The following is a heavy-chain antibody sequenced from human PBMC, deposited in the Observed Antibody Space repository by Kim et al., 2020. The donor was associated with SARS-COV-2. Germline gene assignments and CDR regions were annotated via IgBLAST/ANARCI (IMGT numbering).Heavy chain of an antibody. V-gene: IGHV3-23*01. J-gene: IGHJ4*02. CDR2: ITGNGGTT. CDR3: AKTPGRYTYGRFYFDS. Sequence: GGSLRLSCAASGFTFSSYAMSWVRQAPGKGLEWVSAITGNGGTTYYADSVKGRFTIFRDNSKDMFYLQMNSLRAEDTAVYYCAKTPGRYTYGRFYFDSWGQGTLVTVSS. D-gene: IGHD5-18*01. CDR1: GFTFSSYA.